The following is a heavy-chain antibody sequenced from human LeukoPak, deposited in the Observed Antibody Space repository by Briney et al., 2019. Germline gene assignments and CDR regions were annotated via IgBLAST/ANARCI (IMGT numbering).Heavy chain of an antibody. V-gene: IGHV3-49*04. D-gene: IGHD4-17*01. J-gene: IGHJ1*01. CDR1: GFSFGDFA. CDR2: IRNRIHGRTA. Sequence: GGSLRLSFTTSGFSFGDFAMSWVRQAPGKGLEWVGFIRNRIHGRTAEYAASVKGRCTISRDDSISTVYLQINSLKTEDTAVYYCTRGAVNDHGDGQFFQHWGQGTLVTVSS. CDR3: TRGAVNDHGDGQFFQH.